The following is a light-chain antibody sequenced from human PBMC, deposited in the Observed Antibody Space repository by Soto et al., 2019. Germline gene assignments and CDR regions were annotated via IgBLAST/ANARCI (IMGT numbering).Light chain of an antibody. CDR2: GAS. V-gene: IGKV1-6*01. J-gene: IGKJ1*01. CDR3: LQDYSYPRT. Sequence: AIQLTQSPSSLSASVGDRVTITCRASQGIRDDLGWYQQKPGKAPKLLVYGASILESGVPSRFSGSGSGAVFTLTISRLQPEDSATYFCLQDYSYPRTFGQGTKVQIE. CDR1: QGIRDD.